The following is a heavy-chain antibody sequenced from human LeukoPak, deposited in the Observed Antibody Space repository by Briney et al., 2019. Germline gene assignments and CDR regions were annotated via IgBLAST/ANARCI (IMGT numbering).Heavy chain of an antibody. D-gene: IGHD5-18*01. J-gene: IGHJ5*02. CDR2: IYPGDSDT. V-gene: IGHV5-51*01. CDR1: GYSFTSYC. CDR3: ARGGIQLWLHERGRNWFDP. Sequence: GESLKISCKGSGYSFTSYCIGWVRQMPGKGLEWMGIIYPGDSDTRYSPSFQGQVTISADKSISTAYLQWSSLKASDTAMYYCARGGIQLWLHERGRNWFDPWGQGTLVTVSS.